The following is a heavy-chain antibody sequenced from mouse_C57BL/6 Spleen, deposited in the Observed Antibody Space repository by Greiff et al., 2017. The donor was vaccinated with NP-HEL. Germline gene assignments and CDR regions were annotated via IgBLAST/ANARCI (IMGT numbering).Heavy chain of an antibody. CDR3: ASPIYDGPAWFAY. D-gene: IGHD2-3*01. Sequence: EVMLVESGGDLVKPGGSLKLSCAASGFTFSSYGMSWVRQTPDKRLEWVATISSGGSYTYYPDSVKGRFTISRDNAKNTLYLQMSSLKSEDTAMYYCASPIYDGPAWFAYWGQGTLVTVSA. CDR2: ISSGGSYT. CDR1: GFTFSSYG. J-gene: IGHJ3*01. V-gene: IGHV5-6*01.